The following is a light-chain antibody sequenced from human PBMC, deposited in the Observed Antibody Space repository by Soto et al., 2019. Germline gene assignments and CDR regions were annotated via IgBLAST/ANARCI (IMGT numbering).Light chain of an antibody. CDR2: DAS. J-gene: IGKJ5*01. CDR3: QQRSNWQGT. V-gene: IGKV1-13*02. Sequence: AIQLTQSPSSLSASVGDRVTITCRASQGISSALAWYQQKPGKAPKLLIYDASSLESGVPSRFSGSGSGTDFTLTISSLEPEDFAVYYCQQRSNWQGTFGQGTRLEIK. CDR1: QGISSA.